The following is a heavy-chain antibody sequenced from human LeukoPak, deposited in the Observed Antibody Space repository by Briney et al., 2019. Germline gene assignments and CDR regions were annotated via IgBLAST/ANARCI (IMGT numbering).Heavy chain of an antibody. Sequence: SVKVSCKASGGTFSSYAISWVRQAPGQGLEWMGGIIPIFGTANYAQKFQGRVTITVDESTSTAYMELSSLRSEDTAVYYCAEASVGYGGNSFLRFDYWGQGPLVTVSS. CDR2: IIPIFGTA. J-gene: IGHJ4*02. V-gene: IGHV1-69*13. D-gene: IGHD4-23*01. CDR3: AEASVGYGGNSFLRFDY. CDR1: GGTFSSYA.